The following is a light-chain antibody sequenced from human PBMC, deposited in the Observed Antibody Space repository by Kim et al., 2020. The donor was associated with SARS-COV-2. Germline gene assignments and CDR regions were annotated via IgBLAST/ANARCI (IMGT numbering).Light chain of an antibody. CDR1: QSIRNY. Sequence: DIKMTQSPSSLSASVGDRITITCRASQSIRNYLNWYQQKPGKAPKVLIYAASSLQSGVPSRFSGSGSGTDFTLTISSLQPEDFATYYCQQSFITPLTFGGGTKVEIK. V-gene: IGKV1-39*01. J-gene: IGKJ4*01. CDR3: QQSFITPLT. CDR2: AAS.